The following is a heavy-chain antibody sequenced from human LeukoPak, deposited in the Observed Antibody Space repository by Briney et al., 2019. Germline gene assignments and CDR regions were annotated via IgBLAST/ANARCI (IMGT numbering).Heavy chain of an antibody. J-gene: IGHJ4*02. D-gene: IGHD6-19*01. V-gene: IGHV3-53*05. CDR3: ARGGSPGYSTGWIDY. CDR1: GFTVSSNY. Sequence: GGSLRLSCAASGFTVSSNYMSWVRQAPGKGLEWVSVLYGGGSTYYADSVKGRFTISRDNSKNTLYLQMNSLRGEDTAVYYCARGGSPGYSTGWIDYWGQGTLVTVSS. CDR2: LYGGGST.